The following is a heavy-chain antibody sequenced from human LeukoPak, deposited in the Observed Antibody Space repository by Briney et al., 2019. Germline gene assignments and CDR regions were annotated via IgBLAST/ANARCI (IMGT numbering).Heavy chain of an antibody. CDR1: GYTFTAYY. Sequence: GASVKVSCKASGYTFTAYYIHWVRKAPAQGLEWMGWIYGNSGGTKYAQKFQGRVTMTRDTSISTAYMELSRLRSDDTAIYYCARALGLNDWQWLGYYWGQGTLVTVSS. CDR2: IYGNSGGT. CDR3: ARALGLNDWQWLGYY. V-gene: IGHV1-2*02. D-gene: IGHD6-19*01. J-gene: IGHJ4*02.